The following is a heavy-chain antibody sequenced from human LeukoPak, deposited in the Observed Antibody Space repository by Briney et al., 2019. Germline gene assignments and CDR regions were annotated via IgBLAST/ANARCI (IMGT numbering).Heavy chain of an antibody. V-gene: IGHV3-23*01. CDR1: GFTFSSYA. D-gene: IGHD2/OR15-2a*01. CDR3: AKMKGHPLPKYYMDV. Sequence: GGSLRLSCAASGFTFSSYAMRWVRQAPGKGLEWVSAISGSGGSTYYADSVKGRFTISRDNSKNTLYLEMNSLRVEDTAIYYCAKMKGHPLPKYYMDVWGQGTTVTVSS. CDR2: ISGSGGST. J-gene: IGHJ6*01.